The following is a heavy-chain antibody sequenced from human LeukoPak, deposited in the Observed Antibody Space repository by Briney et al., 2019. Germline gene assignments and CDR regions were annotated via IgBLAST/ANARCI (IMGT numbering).Heavy chain of an antibody. D-gene: IGHD2-2*01. CDR1: GFTFSNAW. CDR2: IKSKTDGGTT. V-gene: IGHV3-15*01. Sequence: GGSLRLSCAASGFTFSNAWMSWVRQAPGKGLEWVGRIKSKTDGGTTDYAAPVKGRFTISRDDSKNTLYLQMNSLKTEDTAVYYCTTAANYDIVVVPDHDYWGQGTLVTVSS. J-gene: IGHJ4*02. CDR3: TTAANYDIVVVPDHDY.